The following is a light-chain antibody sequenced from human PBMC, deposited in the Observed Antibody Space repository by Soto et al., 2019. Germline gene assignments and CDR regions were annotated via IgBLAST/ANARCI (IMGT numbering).Light chain of an antibody. CDR2: GAS. J-gene: IGKJ5*01. Sequence: DIQMTQSPSSLSASVGDRVTITCRASQSISSYLNWYQYKPGKAPKVLIYGASSLQSGVPSRFSGSGSGTDFTLTISSLQPEDFATYYCQQSYSTPITFGQGTRLEIK. V-gene: IGKV1-39*01. CDR3: QQSYSTPIT. CDR1: QSISSY.